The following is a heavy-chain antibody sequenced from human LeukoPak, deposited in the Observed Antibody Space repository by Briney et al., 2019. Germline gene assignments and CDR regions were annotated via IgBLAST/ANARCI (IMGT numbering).Heavy chain of an antibody. CDR2: ISGSGGST. Sequence: GGSLRLSCAASGFTFSSYAMSWVRQAPGKGLEWVSAISGSGGSTYYADSVKGRFTISRDNSKNTLYLQMNSLRAEDTAVYYCAGAMDAPGELLYDYWGQGTLVTVSS. V-gene: IGHV3-23*01. CDR1: GFTFSSYA. J-gene: IGHJ4*02. D-gene: IGHD3-10*01. CDR3: AGAMDAPGELLYDY.